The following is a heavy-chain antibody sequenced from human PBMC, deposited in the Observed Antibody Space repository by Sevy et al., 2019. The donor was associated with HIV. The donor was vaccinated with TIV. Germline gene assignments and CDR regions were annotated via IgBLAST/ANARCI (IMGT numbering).Heavy chain of an antibody. J-gene: IGHJ4*02. Sequence: GGSLRLSCAASGFSFSGSGMHWVRQASGKGLEWVGRIRSQANSYATAYAASVKGRFTISRDNSKNTLYLQMNSLRAEDTAVYYCARDGYSSGWVGSFDYWGQGTLVTVSS. D-gene: IGHD6-19*01. CDR3: ARDGYSSGWVGSFDY. CDR1: GFSFSGSG. V-gene: IGHV3-73*01. CDR2: IRSQANSYAT.